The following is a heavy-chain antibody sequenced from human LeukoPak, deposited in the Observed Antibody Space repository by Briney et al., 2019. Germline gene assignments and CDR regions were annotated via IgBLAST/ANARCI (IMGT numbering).Heavy chain of an antibody. D-gene: IGHD4-17*01. J-gene: IGHJ6*02. CDR2: IYYSGST. CDR1: GGSISSGGYY. V-gene: IGHV4-31*03. CDR3: ARALIGYGDYGDYYYYGMDV. Sequence: PSETLSLTCTVSGGSISSGGYYWSWLRRHPGTGLEWIGYIYYSGSTYYNPSLKSRVTISVDTSKNQFSLKLSSVTAADTAVYYCARALIGYGDYGDYYYYGMDVWGQGTTVTVSS.